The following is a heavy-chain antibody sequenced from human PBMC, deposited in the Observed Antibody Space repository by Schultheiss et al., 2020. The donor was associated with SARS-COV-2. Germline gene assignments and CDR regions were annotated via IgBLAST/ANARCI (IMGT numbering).Heavy chain of an antibody. V-gene: IGHV3-23*01. CDR3: ARHGPVVPAATGSSYNYYYIMDV. D-gene: IGHD2-2*01. Sequence: GGSLRLSCAASGFTFSSYAMSWVRQAPGKGLEWVSAISGSGGSTYYADSVKGRFTISRDNSKNTLYLQMNSLRAEDTAVYYCARHGPVVPAATGSSYNYYYIMDVWGKGTAVTVSS. CDR2: ISGSGGST. J-gene: IGHJ6*03. CDR1: GFTFSSYA.